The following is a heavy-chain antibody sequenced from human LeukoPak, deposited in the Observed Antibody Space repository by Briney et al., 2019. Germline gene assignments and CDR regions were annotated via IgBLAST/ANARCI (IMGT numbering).Heavy chain of an antibody. CDR2: ISANTGKT. V-gene: IGHV1-18*01. CDR1: GYTFATYG. D-gene: IGHD6-13*01. Sequence: ASVKVSCKASGYTFATYGFCWVRHAPAHGLEWMGWISANTGKTDYAQKFQGRVTMTTDTSTSTAYMELRSLRPDDTAVYYCAKVAGDRMDYWGQGTLLTVSS. CDR3: AKVAGDRMDY. J-gene: IGHJ4*02.